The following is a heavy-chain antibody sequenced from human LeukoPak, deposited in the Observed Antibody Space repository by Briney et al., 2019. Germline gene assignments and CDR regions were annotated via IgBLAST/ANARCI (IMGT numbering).Heavy chain of an antibody. J-gene: IGHJ4*02. Sequence: KAGGSLRLSCAASGFTFSIYAMSWVRQAPGKGLAWVSTISGGRTYYADSVKGRFTISRDNSRNTLFLQMNSLRAEDTAIYYCAKVADNSAFPLDHWGQGTRVTVSS. V-gene: IGHV3-23*01. CDR3: AKVADNSAFPLDH. CDR1: GFTFSIYA. D-gene: IGHD4-23*01. CDR2: ISGGRT.